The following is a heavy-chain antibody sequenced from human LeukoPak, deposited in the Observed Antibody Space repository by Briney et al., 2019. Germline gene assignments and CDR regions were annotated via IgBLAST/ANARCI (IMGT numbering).Heavy chain of an antibody. CDR3: ASRGAYSGYDSSMDY. Sequence: EASVKVSCKASGYTFTSYGISWVRQAPGQGLEWMGGIIPIFGTANYAQKFQGRVTITTDESTSTAYMELSSLRSEDTAVYYCASRGAYSGYDSSMDYWGQGTLVTVSS. D-gene: IGHD5-12*01. J-gene: IGHJ4*02. CDR1: GYTFTSYG. CDR2: IIPIFGTA. V-gene: IGHV1-69*05.